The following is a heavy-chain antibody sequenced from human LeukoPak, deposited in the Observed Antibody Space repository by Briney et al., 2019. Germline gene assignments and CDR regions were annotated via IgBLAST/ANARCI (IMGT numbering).Heavy chain of an antibody. Sequence: ASVKVSCKASGYTFTSYDINWVRQATGQGLEWMAWMNPNSGNTGYAQTFQGRVTITWNTSINTAYMELSSLRSDDTAVYYCARGGHYYDSSGYFDYWGQGTLVTVSS. J-gene: IGHJ4*02. CDR3: ARGGHYYDSSGYFDY. V-gene: IGHV1-8*03. CDR2: MNPNSGNT. D-gene: IGHD3-22*01. CDR1: GYTFTSYD.